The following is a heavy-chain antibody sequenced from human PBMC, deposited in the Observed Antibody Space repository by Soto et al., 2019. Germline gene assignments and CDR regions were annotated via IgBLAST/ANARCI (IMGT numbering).Heavy chain of an antibody. J-gene: IGHJ3*02. CDR3: AHFSSAHKAVATNDAFDI. Sequence: QITLKESGPTLVKPTQTLTLTCTFSGFSLSTSGVGVGWIRQPPGKALEWLALIYWDDDKRYSPSLKSRLTITKDTSKNQVVLTMTNMDPVDTATYYCAHFSSAHKAVATNDAFDIWGQGTIVTVSS. CDR1: GFSLSTSGVG. D-gene: IGHD5-12*01. CDR2: IYWDDDK. V-gene: IGHV2-5*02.